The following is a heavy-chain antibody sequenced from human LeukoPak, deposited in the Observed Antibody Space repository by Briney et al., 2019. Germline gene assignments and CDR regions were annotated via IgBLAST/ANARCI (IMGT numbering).Heavy chain of an antibody. J-gene: IGHJ6*03. CDR1: GFTFSSYW. V-gene: IGHV3-7*01. D-gene: IGHD3-10*01. CDR2: IKQDGSEK. CDR3: ASQGSSRAVRGVIKYYYYYMDV. Sequence: GGSLRLSCAASGFTFSSYWMSWVRQAPGKGLEWVANIKQDGSEKYYVDSVKGRFTISRDNAKNSLYLQMNSLRAEDTAVYYCASQGSSRAVRGVIKYYYYYMDVWGKGTTVTISS.